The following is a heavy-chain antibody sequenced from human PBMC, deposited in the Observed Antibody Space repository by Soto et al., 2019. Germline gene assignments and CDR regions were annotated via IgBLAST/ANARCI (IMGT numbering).Heavy chain of an antibody. Sequence: EVQLLESGGGLVQPGGSLRLSCAASGFTFSSYSMNWVRQAPGKGLEWVASVGGGGDNTFYADSVKGRFTISRDDSQNTLYMHMNSPRAEDTAVYFCAKRDSGSGRSPPLINYWGQGTLVTVSS. D-gene: IGHD3-10*01. J-gene: IGHJ4*02. CDR1: GFTFSSYS. CDR2: VGGGGDNT. CDR3: AKRDSGSGRSPPLINY. V-gene: IGHV3-23*01.